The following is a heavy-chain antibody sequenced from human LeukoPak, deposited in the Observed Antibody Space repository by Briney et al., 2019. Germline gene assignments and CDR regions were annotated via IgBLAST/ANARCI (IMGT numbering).Heavy chain of an antibody. CDR1: GGSISSYY. J-gene: IGHJ4*02. D-gene: IGHD3-3*01. V-gene: IGHV4-4*07. Sequence: SETLSLTCTVSGGSISSYYWSWIRQPAGKGLEWIGRIYTSGSTNYNPSLKSRVTISVDTSKNQFSLKLSSVTAADTAVYYCARVTCYDFWSGRPVFDYWGQGTLVTVSS. CDR3: ARVTCYDFWSGRPVFDY. CDR2: IYTSGST.